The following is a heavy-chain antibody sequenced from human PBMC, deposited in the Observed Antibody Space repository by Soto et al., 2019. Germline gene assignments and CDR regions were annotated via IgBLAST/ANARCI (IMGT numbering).Heavy chain of an antibody. Sequence: LRLSCAASGFTFSDFYMSWIRQAPGKGLEWVSYISGGGAYTNYADSVKGRFTISRDNAKNSLYLQMNSLRAEDTAVYYCARVAAVAPVDDYWGQGTLVTVSS. V-gene: IGHV3-11*05. D-gene: IGHD6-19*01. J-gene: IGHJ4*02. CDR1: GFTFSDFY. CDR3: ARVAAVAPVDDY. CDR2: ISGGGAYT.